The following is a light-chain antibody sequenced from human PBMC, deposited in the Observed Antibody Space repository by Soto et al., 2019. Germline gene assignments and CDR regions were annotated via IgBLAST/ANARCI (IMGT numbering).Light chain of an antibody. CDR2: DAS. CDR1: QSVGSN. Sequence: EIVMTQSPATLSVSPGERATVSCRASQSVGSNLAWYQQRPAQGPRLLVYDASTRAWTAGIPARFSGSGSGTQFTHTISSLQSEDFALYSCQQYSNWPWTFGQGTKVEVK. V-gene: IGKV3-15*01. J-gene: IGKJ1*01. CDR3: QQYSNWPWT.